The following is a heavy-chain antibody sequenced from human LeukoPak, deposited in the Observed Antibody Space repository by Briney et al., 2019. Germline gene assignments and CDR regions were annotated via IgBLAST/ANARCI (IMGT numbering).Heavy chain of an antibody. V-gene: IGHV3-21*04. D-gene: IGHD2-2*01. CDR3: AKGVVVAPGVTPFDY. CDR1: GFTFSSYS. J-gene: IGHJ4*02. CDR2: ISSSSSYI. Sequence: GGSLRLSCAASGFTFSSYSMNWVRQAPGKGLEWVSSISSSSSYIYYADSVKGRFTISRDNSKNTLYLQMNSLRAEDTAVYYCAKGVVVAPGVTPFDYWGQGTLVTVSS.